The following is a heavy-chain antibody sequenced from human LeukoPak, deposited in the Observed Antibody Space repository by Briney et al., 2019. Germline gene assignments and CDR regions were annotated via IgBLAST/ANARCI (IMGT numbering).Heavy chain of an antibody. CDR2: INLSGST. Sequence: SETLSLTCAVCGGSFSGYYWSWIRQPPGKGLEWVGEINLSGSTNYNPSLKSRVTISVDTSKNQYSLKLSSVTAADTAVYYCARAMNHYDSSGTYYAIPSTSWAQGALVTVSS. CDR1: GGSFSGYY. CDR3: ARAMNHYDSSGTYYAIPSTS. V-gene: IGHV4-34*01. J-gene: IGHJ5*02. D-gene: IGHD3-22*01.